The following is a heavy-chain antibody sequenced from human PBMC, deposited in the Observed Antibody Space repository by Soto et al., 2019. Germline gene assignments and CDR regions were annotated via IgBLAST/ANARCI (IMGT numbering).Heavy chain of an antibody. CDR1: GGSFSGYY. D-gene: IGHD3-22*01. CDR2: INHSGST. CDR3: ARGGWSYDSSGYYYV. V-gene: IGHV4-34*01. J-gene: IGHJ4*02. Sequence: SETLSLTCAVYGGSFSGYYWSWIRQPPGKGLEWIGEINHSGSTNYNPSLKSRVTISVDTSKNQFSLKLSSVTAADTAVYYCARGGWSYDSSGYYYVWGQGTLVTVSS.